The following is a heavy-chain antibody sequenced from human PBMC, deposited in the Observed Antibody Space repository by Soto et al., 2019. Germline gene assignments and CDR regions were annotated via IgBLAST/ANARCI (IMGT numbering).Heavy chain of an antibody. J-gene: IGHJ5*02. CDR3: AACSGPSCHRGREWFDP. Sequence: QVQLLQSAAEVRKPGASVKVSCTASGYTFSSHGITWVRQAPGQGRECMGWISTYNGNTNYAQKVQGRVTMTIDKATSTAYMELRSLTSDDTAMYYCAACSGPSCHRGREWFDPWGQGTLVTVSA. CDR2: ISTYNGNT. V-gene: IGHV1-18*04. D-gene: IGHD2-2*01. CDR1: GYTFSSHG.